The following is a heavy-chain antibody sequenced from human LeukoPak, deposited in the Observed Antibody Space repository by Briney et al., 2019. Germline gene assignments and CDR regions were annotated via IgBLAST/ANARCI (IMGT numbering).Heavy chain of an antibody. CDR3: AKDPRNILTGDYDDFDI. J-gene: IGHJ3*02. CDR2: INPNTGAT. V-gene: IGHV1-2*02. CDR1: GYTFTGYY. Sequence: ASVKVSCKASGYTFTGYYMHWVRQAPGQGLEWMGWINPNTGATKYAEKFQGRVTMTRDMSTSTVYMELSSLTSDDTAVYFCAKDPRNILTGDYDDFDIWGQGTMVIVSS. D-gene: IGHD3-9*01.